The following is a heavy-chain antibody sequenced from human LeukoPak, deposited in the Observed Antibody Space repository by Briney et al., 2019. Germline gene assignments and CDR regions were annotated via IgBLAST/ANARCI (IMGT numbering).Heavy chain of an antibody. Sequence: GGSLRLSCAASGFTFSSYAMSWVRQAPGKGLEWVSAISGSGGSTYYADSVKGRFTISRDNSKNTLYLQMNSLRAEDTAVYYCAKEGHYDSSGYYRPDYRGQGTLVTVSS. V-gene: IGHV3-23*01. CDR2: ISGSGGST. D-gene: IGHD3-22*01. CDR3: AKEGHYDSSGYYRPDY. CDR1: GFTFSSYA. J-gene: IGHJ4*02.